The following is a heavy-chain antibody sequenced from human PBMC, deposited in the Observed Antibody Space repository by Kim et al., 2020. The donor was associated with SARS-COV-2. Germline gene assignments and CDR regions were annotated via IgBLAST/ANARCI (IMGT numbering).Heavy chain of an antibody. D-gene: IGHD3-10*01. J-gene: IGHJ6*02. CDR3: ARLRGVITYYYYGMDV. V-gene: IGHV4-59*12. Sequence: SLKSRVTISVDTSKNQFSLKLSSVTAADTAVYYCARLRGVITYYYYGMDVWGQGTTVTVSS.